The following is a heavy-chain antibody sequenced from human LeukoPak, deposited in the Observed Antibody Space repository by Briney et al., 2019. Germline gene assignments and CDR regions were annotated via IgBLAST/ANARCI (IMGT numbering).Heavy chain of an antibody. CDR1: GGSMTNYY. Sequence: SETLSLTCTVSGGSMTNYYLSWIRQPPGKGLEWIGYIYYSGYTDYNPSLESRVTMSVDTSKNQFSLKVSSVTAADTAVYYCARHEQINSGCAHLEYWGQGTLVIVSS. D-gene: IGHD5-12*01. J-gene: IGHJ4*02. CDR2: IYYSGYT. V-gene: IGHV4-59*08. CDR3: ARHEQINSGCAHLEY.